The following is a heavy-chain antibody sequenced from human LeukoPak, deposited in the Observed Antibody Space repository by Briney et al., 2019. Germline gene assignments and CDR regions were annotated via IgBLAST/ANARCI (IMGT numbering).Heavy chain of an antibody. D-gene: IGHD3-22*01. Sequence: GGSLRLSCVVSGFTFSIYEMNWVRQAPGKGLEWVSYISSGGGTIYYADSVKGRFTISRDNAKNSLYLQMNSVRAEDTAVYYCARIRADSSGYYYKYFDFWGQGTLVTVSS. V-gene: IGHV3-48*03. J-gene: IGHJ4*02. CDR2: ISSGGGTI. CDR3: ARIRADSSGYYYKYFDF. CDR1: GFTFSIYE.